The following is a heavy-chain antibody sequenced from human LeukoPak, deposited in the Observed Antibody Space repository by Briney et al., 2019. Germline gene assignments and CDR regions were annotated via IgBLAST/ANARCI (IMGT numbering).Heavy chain of an antibody. D-gene: IGHD3-22*01. V-gene: IGHV3-48*03. CDR1: GFTFSSYE. CDR3: AKGLRPYDSSGRDAFDV. J-gene: IGHJ3*01. Sequence: GGSLRLSCAASGFTFSSYEMNWVRQAPGKGLEWVSDISSSGSTKYYADSVKGRFTVSRDNPKSTLSLQMKSLRAEDTAIYYCAKGLRPYDSSGRDAFDVWGQGTMVTVSS. CDR2: ISSSGSTK.